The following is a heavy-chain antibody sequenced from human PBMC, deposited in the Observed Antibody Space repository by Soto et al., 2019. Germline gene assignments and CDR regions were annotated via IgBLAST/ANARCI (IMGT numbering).Heavy chain of an antibody. V-gene: IGHV4-59*08. D-gene: IGHD3-9*01. CDR1: GGSISSYY. CDR3: ARHSNFDWRYYFDY. CDR2: IYYSGST. Sequence: QVQLQESGPGLVKPSETLSLTCTVSGGSISSYYWSWIRQPPGKGLEWIGYIYYSGSTNYNPSLKSRVTTSVDTSKNQFSLKLSSVTAADTAVYYCARHSNFDWRYYFDYWGQGTLVTVSS. J-gene: IGHJ4*02.